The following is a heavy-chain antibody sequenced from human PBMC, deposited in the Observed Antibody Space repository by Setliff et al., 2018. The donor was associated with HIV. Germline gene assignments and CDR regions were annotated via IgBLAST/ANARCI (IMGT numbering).Heavy chain of an antibody. D-gene: IGHD6-13*01. CDR2: ISAYNGNT. CDR1: GYSFTSYG. J-gene: IGHJ1*01. V-gene: IGHV1-18*01. CDR3: ARHYSSSWYPYFQH. Sequence: GASVKVSCKASGYSFTSYGISWVRQAPGQGPEWMGWISAYNGNTNYAQKLQGRVTMTTDTSSSTAYMELRSLRSDDTAVYYCARHYSSSWYPYFQHWGQGTLVTVSS.